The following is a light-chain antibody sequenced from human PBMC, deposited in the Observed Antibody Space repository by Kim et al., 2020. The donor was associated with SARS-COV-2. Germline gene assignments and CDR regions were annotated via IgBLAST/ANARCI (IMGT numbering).Light chain of an antibody. CDR3: HSRDSSGNHGV. CDR1: SLRSYY. J-gene: IGLJ3*02. Sequence: SSELTQDPAVSVALGQTVRITCQGDSLRSYYASWYQQKPGQAPLLVIYAKNNRPSGIPGRFSGSSSGNTASLTITGAQAEDEADYYCHSRDSSGNHGVFG. CDR2: AKN. V-gene: IGLV3-19*01.